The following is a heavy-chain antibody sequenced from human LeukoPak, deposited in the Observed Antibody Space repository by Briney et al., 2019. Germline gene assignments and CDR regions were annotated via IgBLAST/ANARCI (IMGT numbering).Heavy chain of an antibody. CDR1: GFTSSSYW. D-gene: IGHD3-10*01. CDR3: ASPYYYGSGSYINFDS. Sequence: GGSLRLSCAASGFTSSSYWMHWVRQAPGKGLVWVSRINSDGSSTSYADSVKGRFTISRDNAKNTLYLQMNSLRAEDTAVYYCASPYYYGSGSYINFDSWGQGTLVTVSS. J-gene: IGHJ4*02. CDR2: INSDGSST. V-gene: IGHV3-74*01.